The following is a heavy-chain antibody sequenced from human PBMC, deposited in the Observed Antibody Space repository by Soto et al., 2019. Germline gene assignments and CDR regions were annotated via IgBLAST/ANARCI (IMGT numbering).Heavy chain of an antibody. J-gene: IGHJ4*02. CDR3: ARDPWAADY. Sequence: GGSLRLSCAASGFTVSTKYMSLVRQAPGKGLEWVSVIYSGGSTFYADSVRGRFTLSRDNSKNTVNLQMNSLRAEDTAVYYCARDPWAADYWGQGTLVTVSS. CDR1: GFTVSTKY. D-gene: IGHD3-16*01. CDR2: IYSGGST. V-gene: IGHV3-66*01.